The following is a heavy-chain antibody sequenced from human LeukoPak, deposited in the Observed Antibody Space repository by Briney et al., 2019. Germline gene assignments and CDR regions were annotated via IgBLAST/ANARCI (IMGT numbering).Heavy chain of an antibody. CDR2: IWYDGSNK. Sequence: GGSLRLSCTVLNFTFSDAWMNWVRQAPGKGLEWVAVIWYDGSNKYYADSVKGRFTISRDNSKNTLYLQMNSLRAEDTAVYYCARDLGVGSSSSLDYWGQGTLVTVSS. J-gene: IGHJ4*02. D-gene: IGHD6-6*01. V-gene: IGHV3-33*08. CDR1: NFTFSDAW. CDR3: ARDLGVGSSSSLDY.